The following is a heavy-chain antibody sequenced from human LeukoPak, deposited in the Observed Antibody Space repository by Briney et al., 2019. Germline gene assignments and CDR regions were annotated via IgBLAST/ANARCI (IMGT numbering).Heavy chain of an antibody. CDR3: ARVTDYYGSGSYYFDY. CDR2: ISAYNGNT. CDR1: GYTFTSYG. Sequence: ASVKVSCKASGYTFTSYGISWVRQAPGQGPEWMGWISAYNGNTNYAQKLQGRVTMTADTSTSTAYMELRSLRSDDTAVYYCARVTDYYGSGSYYFDYWGQGTLVTVSS. D-gene: IGHD3-10*01. V-gene: IGHV1-18*01. J-gene: IGHJ4*02.